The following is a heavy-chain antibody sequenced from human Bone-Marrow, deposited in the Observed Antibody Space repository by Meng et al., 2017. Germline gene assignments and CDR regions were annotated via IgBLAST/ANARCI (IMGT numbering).Heavy chain of an antibody. CDR3: ARGPPTYYYDSSGYCWAGYFDY. J-gene: IGHJ4*02. CDR1: GYTFTSYA. CDR2: INTNTGNP. V-gene: IGHV7-4-1*02. D-gene: IGHD3-22*01. Sequence: ASAKVSCKASGYTFTSYAMNWVRQAPGQGLEWRGWINTNTGNPTYAQGFTGRFVFSLDTTVSSACLQISQLKAEDTAVKYCARGPPTYYYDSSGYCWAGYFDYWGQGTLVTVSS.